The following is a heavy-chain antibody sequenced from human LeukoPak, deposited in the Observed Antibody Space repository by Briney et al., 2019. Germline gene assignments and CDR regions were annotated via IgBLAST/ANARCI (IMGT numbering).Heavy chain of an antibody. CDR1: GFTFSSYA. CDR3: AKFSPPYYYDNSGYSFDY. Sequence: GGSLRLSCAASGFTFSSYAMSWVRQAPGKGLEWVSVISGSGGSTYYADSVKGRFTISRGNSKNTLYLQMNSLRAEDTAVYSCAKFSPPYYYDNSGYSFDYWGQGTLVTVSS. V-gene: IGHV3-23*01. J-gene: IGHJ4*02. CDR2: ISGSGGST. D-gene: IGHD3-22*01.